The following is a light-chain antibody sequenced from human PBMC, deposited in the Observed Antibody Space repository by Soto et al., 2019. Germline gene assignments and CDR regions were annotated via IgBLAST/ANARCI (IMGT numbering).Light chain of an antibody. V-gene: IGKV3-15*01. Sequence: EIVMTQSPATLSVSPGERATLSCRASQSVSSNLAWYQQKPGQAPRLLIYGASTRATGIPARFSGSESGTEFTHTISSLQSEDFAVYYCQQYNNWPPEGTFGQGTKLEIK. J-gene: IGKJ2*01. CDR2: GAS. CDR1: QSVSSN. CDR3: QQYNNWPPEGT.